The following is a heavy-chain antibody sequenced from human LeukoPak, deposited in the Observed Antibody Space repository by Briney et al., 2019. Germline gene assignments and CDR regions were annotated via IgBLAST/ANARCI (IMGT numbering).Heavy chain of an antibody. J-gene: IGHJ4*02. D-gene: IGHD4-17*01. CDR2: IYYSGST. Sequence: PSETLSLTCTVSGGSISSYYWSWIRQPPGKGLEWIGSIYYSGSTYYIPSLKSRVTISVDTSKNQFSLKLSSVTAADTAVYYCARNRRPYGDLDYWGQGTLVTVSS. V-gene: IGHV4-59*05. CDR3: ARNRRPYGDLDY. CDR1: GGSISSYY.